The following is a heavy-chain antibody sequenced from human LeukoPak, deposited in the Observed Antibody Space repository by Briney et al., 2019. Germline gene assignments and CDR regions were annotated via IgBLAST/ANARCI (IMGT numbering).Heavy chain of an antibody. CDR1: GGSISSGDYY. J-gene: IGHJ4*02. CDR2: IYYSGST. D-gene: IGHD4-17*01. V-gene: IGHV4-30-4*01. CDR3: AREPRTTVTTDY. Sequence: SETLSLTCTVSGGSISSGDYYWSWIRQPSGKGLEWIGYIYYSGSTYYNPSLKSRVTISVDTSKNQFSLKLSSVTAADTAVYYCAREPRTTVTTDYWGQGTLVTVSS.